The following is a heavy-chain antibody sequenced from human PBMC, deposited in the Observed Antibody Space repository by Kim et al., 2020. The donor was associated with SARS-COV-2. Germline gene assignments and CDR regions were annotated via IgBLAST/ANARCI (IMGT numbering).Heavy chain of an antibody. CDR3: ARGGGHQGPVRLNWFDP. D-gene: IGHD3-10*02. CDR1: GGSISSYY. CDR2: IYYSGST. Sequence: SETLSLTCTVSGGSISSYYWSWIRQPPGKGLEWIGYIYYSGSTNYNPSLKSRVTISVDTSKNQFSLKLSSVTAADTAVYYCARGGGHQGPVRLNWFDPWGQGTLVTVSS. V-gene: IGHV4-59*01. J-gene: IGHJ5*02.